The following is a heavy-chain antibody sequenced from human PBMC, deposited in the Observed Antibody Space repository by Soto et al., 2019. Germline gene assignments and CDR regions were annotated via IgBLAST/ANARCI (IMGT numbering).Heavy chain of an antibody. D-gene: IGHD3-16*01. J-gene: IGHJ4*02. Sequence: PSETLSLTCSVSGRSMSSNYWSWIRQSPDKGLEWLGYVFYGGTDYNPTLGGRVSMSVETSKSQFSLKLTSVTVADTAAYYCASYRGALYFESWGPGILVTVSS. V-gene: IGHV4-59*01. CDR3: ASYRGALYFES. CDR2: VFYGGT. CDR1: GRSMSSNY.